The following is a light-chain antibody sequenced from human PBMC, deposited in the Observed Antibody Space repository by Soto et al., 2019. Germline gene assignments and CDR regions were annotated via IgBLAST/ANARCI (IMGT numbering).Light chain of an antibody. J-gene: IGLJ1*01. V-gene: IGLV2-14*01. CDR3: SSCTSSSTLLYV. CDR1: SSDVGYYNY. CDR2: EVN. Sequence: SALTHPASVSGSPGQSITISCTGTSSDVGYYNYVSWYRQHPGKAPRLMIYEVNNRPSGVSNRFSGSKSGNTASLTISGLQAEDEADYYCSSCTSSSTLLYVFGTGTKVTVL.